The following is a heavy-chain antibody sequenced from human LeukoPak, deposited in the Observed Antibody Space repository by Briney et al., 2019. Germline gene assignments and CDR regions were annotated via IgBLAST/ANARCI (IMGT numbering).Heavy chain of an antibody. Sequence: ASVKVSCKASGYTFTSYAVNWVRQAPGQGLEWMGWINTNTGNPTYAQGFTGRFVFSLDTSVNTAYLQISSLKAEDTAVYYCARDSNTETYYYDSSGTDAFDIWGQGTMVTVSS. CDR2: INTNTGNP. D-gene: IGHD3-22*01. CDR3: ARDSNTETYYYDSSGTDAFDI. CDR1: GYTFTSYA. V-gene: IGHV7-4-1*02. J-gene: IGHJ3*02.